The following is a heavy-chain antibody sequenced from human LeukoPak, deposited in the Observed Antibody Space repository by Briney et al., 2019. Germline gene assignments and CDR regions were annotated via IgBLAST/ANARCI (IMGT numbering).Heavy chain of an antibody. V-gene: IGHV4-61*02. CDR3: ARDSEVGVYYDTY. CDR2: IYTSGST. D-gene: IGHD3-3*01. Sequence: PSQTLSLTCTVSGGSISSGSYYWSWIRQPAGKGLEWIGRIYTSGSTNYNPSLKSRVTISVDTSKNQFSLKLSSVTAADKAVYYCARDSEVGVYYDTYWGQGTLVTVSS. J-gene: IGHJ4*02. CDR1: GGSISSGSYY.